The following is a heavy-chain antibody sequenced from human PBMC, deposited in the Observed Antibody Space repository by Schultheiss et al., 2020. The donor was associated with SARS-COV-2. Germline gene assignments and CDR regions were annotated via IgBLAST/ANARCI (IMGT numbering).Heavy chain of an antibody. D-gene: IGHD6-13*01. CDR1: GYTFTGYY. V-gene: IGHV1-2*06. CDR2: INPSSGDT. Sequence: ASVKVSCKASGYTFTGYYMHWVRQAPGQGLEWMGRINPSSGDTNYAQKFQGRVTMTRDTSISTAYMELSSLRSEDTAVYYCARSGGGSIAAAGAYYYYGMDVWGQGTTVTVSS. J-gene: IGHJ6*02. CDR3: ARSGGGSIAAAGAYYYYGMDV.